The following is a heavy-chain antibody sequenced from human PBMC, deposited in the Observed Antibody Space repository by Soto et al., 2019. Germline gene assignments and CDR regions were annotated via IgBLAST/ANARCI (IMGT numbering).Heavy chain of an antibody. CDR2: IYPGDSDT. Sequence: GESLKISCKGSGYTFTDYWIGWVRQLPGKGLEWMGIIYPGDSDTRYSPSFQGHVTITVDKSTSTAYLQWNALKASDTAMYYCARSLGSGSYRYYYYYGMDVWGQGTTVTVSS. J-gene: IGHJ6*02. CDR3: ARSLGSGSYRYYYYYGMDV. CDR1: GYTFTDYW. D-gene: IGHD3-10*01. V-gene: IGHV5-51*01.